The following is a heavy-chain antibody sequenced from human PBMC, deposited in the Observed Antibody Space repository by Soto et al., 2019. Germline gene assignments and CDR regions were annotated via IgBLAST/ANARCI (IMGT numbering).Heavy chain of an antibody. CDR2: MGYNGFT. J-gene: IGHJ6*02. Sequence: QVQLQESGPGLVKPSETLSLTCTISGGPMNNYYCSWFRQPRGQGLEWIGYMGYNGFTRYNPSLRSRCAISLDTAKNQFSLNLSSVTAADTALYYCARQGFGELHGLVDVWGQGITVTVSS. CDR3: ARQGFGELHGLVDV. CDR1: GGPMNNYY. V-gene: IGHV4-59*08. D-gene: IGHD3-10*01.